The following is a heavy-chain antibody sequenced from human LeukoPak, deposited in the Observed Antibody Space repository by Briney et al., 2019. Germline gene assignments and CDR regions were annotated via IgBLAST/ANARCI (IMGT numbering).Heavy chain of an antibody. V-gene: IGHV3-74*03. D-gene: IGHD6-19*01. CDR2: IESGGTT. Sequence: GGSLRLSCEASGFTFSRTWMHWVRQGPGKGLLWLSRIESGGTTMYAESVKGRFTISRDNSKNTLYLQMNSLRAEDTAVYYCAKDQGGWISYDVWGKGTTVTVSS. CDR3: AKDQGGWISYDV. J-gene: IGHJ6*04. CDR1: GFTFSRTW.